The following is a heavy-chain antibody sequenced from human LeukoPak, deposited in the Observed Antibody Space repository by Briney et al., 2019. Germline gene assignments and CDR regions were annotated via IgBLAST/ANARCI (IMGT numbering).Heavy chain of an antibody. CDR2: INPNSGGT. CDR1: GYTFTGYY. CDR3: AKTHSNYLDPRYYYFDY. J-gene: IGHJ4*02. D-gene: IGHD4-11*01. V-gene: IGHV1-2*02. Sequence: ASVTVSCKASGYTFTGYYMHWVRQAPGQGLEWMGWINPNSGGTNNGQKFQGRVTMTRDTSISTAYMELSRLRSDDTAVYYCAKTHSNYLDPRYYYFDYWGQGTLVTVSS.